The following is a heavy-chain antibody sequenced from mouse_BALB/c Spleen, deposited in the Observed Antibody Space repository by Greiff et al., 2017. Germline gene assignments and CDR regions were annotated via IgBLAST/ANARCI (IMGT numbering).Heavy chain of an antibody. D-gene: IGHD1-1*01. CDR3: ARIYYYGSSLFDY. Sequence: QVQLQQSGAELMKPGASVKISCKATGYTFSSYWIEWVKQRPGHGLEWIGEILPGSGSTNYNEKFKGKATFTADTSSNTAYMQLSSLTSEDSAVYYCARIYYYGSSLFDYWGQGTTLTVSS. CDR2: ILPGSGST. CDR1: GYTFSSYW. J-gene: IGHJ2*01. V-gene: IGHV1-9*01.